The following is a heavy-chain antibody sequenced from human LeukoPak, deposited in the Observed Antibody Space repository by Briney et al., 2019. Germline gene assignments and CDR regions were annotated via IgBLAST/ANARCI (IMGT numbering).Heavy chain of an antibody. CDR2: ISYDGSNK. V-gene: IGHV3-30*04. J-gene: IGHJ4*02. CDR1: GFTFSSYA. Sequence: GRSLRLSCAASGFTFSSYAMHWVRQAPGKGLEWVAVISYDGSNKYYADSVKGRFTISRDNSKNTLYLQMNSLRADDTAIYYCAKRDFWGQGTLVTVSS. CDR3: AKRDF.